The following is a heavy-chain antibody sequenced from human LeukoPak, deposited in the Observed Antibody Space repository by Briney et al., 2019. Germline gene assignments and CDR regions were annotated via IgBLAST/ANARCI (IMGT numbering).Heavy chain of an antibody. V-gene: IGHV3-7*03. Sequence: GGSLRLSCAASGFTFSSYWMSWVRQAPGKGLEWVANIKQDGSEKYYVDSVKGRFTISRDNAKNSLYLQMNSLRAEDTAVYYCVRDKIVGATNFDYWGQGTPVTVSS. CDR2: IKQDGSEK. D-gene: IGHD1-26*01. J-gene: IGHJ4*02. CDR1: GFTFSSYW. CDR3: VRDKIVGATNFDY.